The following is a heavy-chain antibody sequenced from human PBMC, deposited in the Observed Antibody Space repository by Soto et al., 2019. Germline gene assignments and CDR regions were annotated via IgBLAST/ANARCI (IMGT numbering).Heavy chain of an antibody. CDR3: ARDLFSSGWYGGRPGAFDI. CDR2: ISAYNGNT. J-gene: IGHJ3*02. Sequence: ASVKVSCKASGYTFTSYGISWVRQAPGQGLEWMGWISAYNGNTNYAQKLQGRVTMTTDTSTSTAYMELRSLRSDDTAVYYCARDLFSSGWYGGRPGAFDIWGQGTMVTVSS. CDR1: GYTFTSYG. D-gene: IGHD6-19*01. V-gene: IGHV1-18*01.